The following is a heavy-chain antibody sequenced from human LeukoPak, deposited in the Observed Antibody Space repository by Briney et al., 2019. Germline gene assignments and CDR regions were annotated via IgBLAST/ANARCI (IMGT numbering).Heavy chain of an antibody. V-gene: IGHV3-33*01. CDR1: GFTFRNYG. J-gene: IGHJ4*02. Sequence: PGGSLRLSCSASGFTFRNYGMYWVRQAPGKGLEWVAVIWYDGSNKYYTDSEKGRFTISRDNPKNTLYLEMNSLRVEDTAVYYCASYRGNPVRALDYWGQGTPVTVSS. D-gene: IGHD4-23*01. CDR2: IWYDGSNK. CDR3: ASYRGNPVRALDY.